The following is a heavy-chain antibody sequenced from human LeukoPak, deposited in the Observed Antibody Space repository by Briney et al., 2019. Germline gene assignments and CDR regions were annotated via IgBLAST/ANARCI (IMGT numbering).Heavy chain of an antibody. J-gene: IGHJ4*02. CDR2: ISGSGGST. D-gene: IGHD3-22*01. CDR1: GFTFSDYY. CDR3: AKEQNYYDSSGYYPESFDY. V-gene: IGHV3-23*01. Sequence: SGGSLRLSCAASGFTFSDYYMSWIRQAPGKGLEWVSAISGSGGSTYYADSVKGRFTISRDNSKNTLYLQMNSLRAEDTAVYYCAKEQNYYDSSGYYPESFDYWGQGTLVTVSS.